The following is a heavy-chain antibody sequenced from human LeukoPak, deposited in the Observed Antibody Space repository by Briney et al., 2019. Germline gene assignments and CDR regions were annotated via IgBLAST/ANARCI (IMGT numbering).Heavy chain of an antibody. CDR2: INHSGST. CDR1: GGSFSGYH. Sequence: SETLSLTCAVYGGSFSGYHWSWIRQPPGKGLEWIGEINHSGSTNYNPSLKSRVTISVDTSKNQFSLKLSSVTAADTAVYYCARGRTYGRSSAMYYWGQGTLVTVSS. D-gene: IGHD2-2*01. V-gene: IGHV4-34*01. J-gene: IGHJ4*02. CDR3: ARGRTYGRSSAMYY.